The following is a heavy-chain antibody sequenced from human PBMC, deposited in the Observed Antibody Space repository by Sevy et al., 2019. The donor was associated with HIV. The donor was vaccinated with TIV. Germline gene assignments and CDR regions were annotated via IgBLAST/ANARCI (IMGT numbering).Heavy chain of an antibody. CDR1: GFTFNTYT. Sequence: GGSLRLSCAASGFTFNTYTMNWVRQAPGEGLEWVSSISSSGNYIYYADSVKGRFTISRDNAKNSLFLQMNNLRAEDTAVYYCARPYGSGSWEAFDIWCQGTMVTVSS. CDR2: ISSSGNYI. CDR3: ARPYGSGSWEAFDI. J-gene: IGHJ3*02. V-gene: IGHV3-21*01. D-gene: IGHD3-10*01.